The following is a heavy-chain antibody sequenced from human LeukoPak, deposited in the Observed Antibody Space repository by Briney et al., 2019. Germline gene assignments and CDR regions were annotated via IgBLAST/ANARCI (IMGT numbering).Heavy chain of an antibody. Sequence: GGSLRLSCAASGFTFSSYAMSWVRQAPGKGLEWVSYISSSGSTIYYADSVKGRFTISRDNAKNALYLQMNSLRAEDTAVYYCARGDEWLRFSYYYMDVWGKGTTVTVSS. V-gene: IGHV3-48*04. CDR3: ARGDEWLRFSYYYMDV. D-gene: IGHD5-12*01. J-gene: IGHJ6*03. CDR2: ISSSGSTI. CDR1: GFTFSSYA.